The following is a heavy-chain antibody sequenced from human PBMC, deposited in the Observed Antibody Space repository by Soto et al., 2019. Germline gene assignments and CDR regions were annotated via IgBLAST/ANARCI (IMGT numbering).Heavy chain of an antibody. CDR2: IVVGSGNT. J-gene: IGHJ4*02. Sequence: SVKVSCKASGFTFTSSAVQWVRQARGQRLEWIGWIVVGSGNTNYAQKFQERVTITRDMSTSTAYMELSSLRSEDTAVYYCAADQYYYDSSGYNERDYWGQGTLVTVSS. D-gene: IGHD3-22*01. V-gene: IGHV1-58*01. CDR3: AADQYYYDSSGYNERDY. CDR1: GFTFTSSA.